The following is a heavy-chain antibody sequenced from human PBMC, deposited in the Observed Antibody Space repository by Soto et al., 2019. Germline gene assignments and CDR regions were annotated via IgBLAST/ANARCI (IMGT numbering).Heavy chain of an antibody. J-gene: IGHJ4*02. CDR3: ARGAMAKFDY. D-gene: IGHD5-18*01. CDR1: GGTFGNHG. Sequence: SSVKVSCKASGGTFGNHGVAWVRQAPGQGLEWRGGFIAMLGTPTYAKKVQGRATITADESLTSSYLELRSLRSEDTAVYFCARGAMAKFDYWGQGTVVTVSS. V-gene: IGHV1-69*13. CDR2: FIAMLGTP.